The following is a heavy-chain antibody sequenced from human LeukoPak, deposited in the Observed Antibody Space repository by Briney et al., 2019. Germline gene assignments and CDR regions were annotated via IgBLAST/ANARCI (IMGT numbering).Heavy chain of an antibody. V-gene: IGHV1-69*05. J-gene: IGHJ6*03. Sequence: GASVKVSCKASGGTFSSYAISWVRQAPGQGLEWMGGIIPIFGTANYAQKFQGRVTITTDESTSTAYMELSSLRSEDTAVYYCARSLTGGYQLLYMWGYYYMDVWGKGTTVTVSS. CDR3: ARSLTGGYQLLYMWGYYYMDV. D-gene: IGHD2-2*02. CDR2: IIPIFGTA. CDR1: GGTFSSYA.